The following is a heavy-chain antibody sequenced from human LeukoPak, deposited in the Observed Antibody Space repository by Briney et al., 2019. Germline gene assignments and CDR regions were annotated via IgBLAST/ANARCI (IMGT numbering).Heavy chain of an antibody. Sequence: SETLSLTCAVYGGSFSGYYWSWIRQPPGKGLEWIGEINHSGSTNYNPSLKSRVTISVDTSKNQFSLKLSSVTAADTAVYYCARGGIAAADSHLYFDYWGQGTLVTVSS. CDR2: INHSGST. CDR3: ARGGIAAADSHLYFDY. V-gene: IGHV4-34*01. CDR1: GGSFSGYY. J-gene: IGHJ4*02. D-gene: IGHD6-13*01.